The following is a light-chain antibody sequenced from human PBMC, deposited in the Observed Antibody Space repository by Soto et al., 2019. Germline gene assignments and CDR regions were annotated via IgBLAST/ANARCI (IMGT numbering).Light chain of an antibody. J-gene: IGKJ5*01. Sequence: EIVLTQSPATLSLFPGERATLSCRASQSVSIYLAWYQKKPGQAPRLLIYDASNRATGIPARFSGSGSGTDFTLTISSLEPEDFAVYYCQQYNNWPPITFGQGTRLEI. V-gene: IGKV3-11*01. CDR1: QSVSIY. CDR2: DAS. CDR3: QQYNNWPPIT.